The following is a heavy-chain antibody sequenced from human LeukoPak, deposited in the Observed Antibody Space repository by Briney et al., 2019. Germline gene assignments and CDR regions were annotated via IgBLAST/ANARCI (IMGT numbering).Heavy chain of an antibody. CDR3: ATKRGYSYGSPH. J-gene: IGHJ4*02. CDR2: IIPILGTA. V-gene: IGHV1-69*13. Sequence: ASVKVSCKASGGTFSSYAISWVRQAPGQGLEWMGGIIPILGTANYAQKFQGRVTITADESTSTAYMELSSLRSEDTAVYYCATKRGYSYGSPHWGQGTLVIVSS. CDR1: GGTFSSYA. D-gene: IGHD5-18*01.